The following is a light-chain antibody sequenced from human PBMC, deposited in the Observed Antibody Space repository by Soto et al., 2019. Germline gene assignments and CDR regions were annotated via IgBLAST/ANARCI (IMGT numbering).Light chain of an antibody. Sequence: IGMTQSPATLSVSPGERATLSCRASQSVSSNLAWYQQKPGQAPRPLIYGASSRATGIPDRFSGSGSGTDFTLTISRLEPEDFAVYYCQQYGSSPPIPFGQGTRLEI. CDR3: QQYGSSPPIP. J-gene: IGKJ5*01. CDR2: GAS. V-gene: IGKV3-20*01. CDR1: QSVSSN.